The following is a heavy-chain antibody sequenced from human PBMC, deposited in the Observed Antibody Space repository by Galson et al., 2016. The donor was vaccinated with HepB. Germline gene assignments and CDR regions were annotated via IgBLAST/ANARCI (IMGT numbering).Heavy chain of an antibody. J-gene: IGHJ5*02. CDR2: INPNTGDT. D-gene: IGHD4-17*01. CDR1: GYTFTGYY. Sequence: SVKVSCKASGYTFTGYYMHWVRQAPGQGLEWMGWINPNTGDTNYGQKFQGWVTMTRDTSINTAYMELSRLKSDDTAVYYCARDVTLVTTGWLDPWGQGTLVTVSS. V-gene: IGHV1-2*04. CDR3: ARDVTLVTTGWLDP.